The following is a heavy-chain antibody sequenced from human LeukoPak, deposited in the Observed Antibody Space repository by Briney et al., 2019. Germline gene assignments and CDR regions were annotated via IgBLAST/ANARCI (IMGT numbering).Heavy chain of an antibody. CDR3: ARCGGACSLPSTSAMDV. CDR1: GFIFSSYA. Sequence: GGSLRLSCAASGFIFSSYAVHWVRQAPGKGLEGVAVISSDGRHLFYADSVKGRFTISRVNSKNTLYLKMNSLRAEDTALYLCARCGGACSLPSTSAMDVWGQGTTVTVS. CDR2: ISSDGRHL. J-gene: IGHJ6*02. V-gene: IGHV3-30*04. D-gene: IGHD2-21*01.